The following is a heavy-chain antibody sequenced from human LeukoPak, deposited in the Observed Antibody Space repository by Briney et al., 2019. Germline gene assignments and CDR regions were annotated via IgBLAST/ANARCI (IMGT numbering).Heavy chain of an antibody. D-gene: IGHD6-13*01. CDR2: ISYDGSNK. V-gene: IGHV3-30*18. CDR3: AKDGVGSSWNFDY. J-gene: IGHJ4*02. CDR1: GFTFSSYG. Sequence: GGSLRLSCAVSGFTFSSYGMHWVRQAPGKGLEWVAVISYDGSNKYYADSVKGRFTISRDNSKNTLYLQMNSLRAEDTAVYYCAKDGVGSSWNFDYWGQGTLVTVSS.